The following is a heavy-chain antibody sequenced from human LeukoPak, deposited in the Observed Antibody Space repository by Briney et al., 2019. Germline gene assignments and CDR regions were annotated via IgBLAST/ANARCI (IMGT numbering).Heavy chain of an antibody. J-gene: IGHJ6*02. Sequence: GGSLRLSCAASGFTFSSYSMNWVRQAPGKGLEWVSSISSSSVYINYADSVKGRFTISRDNAKSTLYLQMNSLRAEDTAVYYCGRYYVMDVWGQGTSVTVSS. CDR3: GRYYVMDV. V-gene: IGHV3-21*04. CDR1: GFTFSSYS. CDR2: ISSSSVYI.